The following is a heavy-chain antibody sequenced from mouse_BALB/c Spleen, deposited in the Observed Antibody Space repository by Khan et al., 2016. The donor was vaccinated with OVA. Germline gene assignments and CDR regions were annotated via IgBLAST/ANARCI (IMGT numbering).Heavy chain of an antibody. V-gene: IGHV14-1*02. D-gene: IGHD2-3*01. Sequence: EVQLVESGAELVRPGALVNLSCKASGFNIKDYYMHWVKPRPEQGLEWIGCIDPENGNTIYDPKFQGQASITSDTSSNSAYLQLSSLTSEDIAVYFCARDGYSPWFAYWGQGTLVTVSA. CDR3: ARDGYSPWFAY. CDR2: IDPENGNT. CDR1: GFNIKDYY. J-gene: IGHJ3*01.